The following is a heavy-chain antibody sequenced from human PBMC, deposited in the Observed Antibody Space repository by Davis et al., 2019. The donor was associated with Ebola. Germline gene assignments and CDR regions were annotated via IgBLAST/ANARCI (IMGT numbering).Heavy chain of an antibody. D-gene: IGHD6-19*01. Sequence: ASVKVSCKASRYTFTSYYMHWVRQAPGQGLEWMGIINPSGGSTSYAQKFQGRVTMTRDTSTSTVYMELSSLRSEDTAVYYCAREAYSSGRFYGMDVWGQGTTVTVSS. J-gene: IGHJ6*02. CDR2: INPSGGST. CDR3: AREAYSSGRFYGMDV. CDR1: RYTFTSYY. V-gene: IGHV1-46*03.